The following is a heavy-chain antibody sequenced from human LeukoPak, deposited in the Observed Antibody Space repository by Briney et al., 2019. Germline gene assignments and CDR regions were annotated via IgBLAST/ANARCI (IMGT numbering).Heavy chain of an antibody. V-gene: IGHV4-34*01. CDR1: GGSFSGYY. Sequence: KPSETLSLTCAVYGGSFSGYYWSWIRQPPGKGLEWIGEINHSGSTNYNPSLKSRVTISVDTSKNQFSLKLSSVTAADTAMYYCARGREGHCYDSDYYFDYWGQGTLVTVSS. CDR2: INHSGST. CDR3: ARGREGHCYDSDYYFDY. D-gene: IGHD3-22*01. J-gene: IGHJ4*02.